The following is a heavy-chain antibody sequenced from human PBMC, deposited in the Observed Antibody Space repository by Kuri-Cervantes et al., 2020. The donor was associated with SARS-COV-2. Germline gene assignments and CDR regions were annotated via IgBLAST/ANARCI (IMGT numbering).Heavy chain of an antibody. D-gene: IGHD7-27*01. V-gene: IGHV1-69*11. J-gene: IGHJ3*02. CDR2: IIPILGTA. CDR3: ARVTGDLGVGAFDI. CDR1: GGTFSSYA. Sequence: SVKVSCKASGGTFSSYAISWVRQAPGQGLEWMGRIIPILGTANYAQKFQGRVTITTDESTSTAYMELSSLRSEDTAVYYCARVTGDLGVGAFDIWGQGTMVTVSS.